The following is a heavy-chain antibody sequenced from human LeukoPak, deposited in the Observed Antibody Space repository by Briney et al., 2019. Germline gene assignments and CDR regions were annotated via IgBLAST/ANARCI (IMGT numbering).Heavy chain of an antibody. D-gene: IGHD6-19*01. Sequence: GASVKVSCKASGGTFSSYAISWVRQAPGQGLEWMGGIIPIFGTANYAQKFQGRVTITADESTSTAYMELSSLRSEDTAVYYCARDLFSSGPRYYLDYWGQGTLVTVSS. CDR3: ARDLFSSGPRYYLDY. V-gene: IGHV1-69*01. J-gene: IGHJ4*02. CDR2: IIPIFGTA. CDR1: GGTFSSYA.